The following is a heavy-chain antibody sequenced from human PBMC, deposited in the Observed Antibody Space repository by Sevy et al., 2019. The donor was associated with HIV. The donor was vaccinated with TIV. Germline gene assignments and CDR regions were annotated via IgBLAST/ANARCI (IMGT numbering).Heavy chain of an antibody. V-gene: IGHV1-24*01. CDR2: FEPEDAET. CDR3: ATTKDYYDSSGSPFDY. J-gene: IGHJ4*02. D-gene: IGHD3-22*01. CDR1: GYTLGQLS. Sequence: ASVKVSCKVSGYTLGQLSLHWVRQAPGKGLEWMGSFEPEDAETIYAQKFQGRVTMTEDRSTDTAYMELSSLRSEDTAVYFCATTKDYYDSSGSPFDYWGQGTLVTVSS.